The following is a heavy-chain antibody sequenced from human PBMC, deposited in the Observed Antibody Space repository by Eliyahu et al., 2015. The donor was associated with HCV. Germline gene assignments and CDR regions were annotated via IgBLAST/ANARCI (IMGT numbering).Heavy chain of an antibody. D-gene: IGHD2-15*01. Sequence: QVQLQESGPGLVKPSQTLSLTCTVSGGSISSGXYYWXWXRQPPGKGLEWIGYIYYSGSTYYNPSLRSRVTISVDTSKNQFSLKLSSVTAADTAVYYCARERGVVGVDYWGQGTLVTVSS. CDR3: ARERGVVGVDY. CDR2: IYYSGST. V-gene: IGHV4-30-4*01. CDR1: GGSISSGXYY. J-gene: IGHJ4*02.